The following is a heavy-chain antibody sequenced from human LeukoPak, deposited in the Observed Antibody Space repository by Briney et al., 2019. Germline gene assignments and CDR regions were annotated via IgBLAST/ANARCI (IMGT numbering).Heavy chain of an antibody. V-gene: IGHV3-11*06. CDR3: AREVPNDYGDYVPDY. CDR2: ISTSSSNT. J-gene: IGHJ4*02. D-gene: IGHD4-17*01. Sequence: GGSLRLSCAASAFTFSDYYMSWIRQAPGKGLEWVSSISTSSSNTNYADSVKGRFTISRDNAKNSLYLQMNSLRAEDTAVYYCAREVPNDYGDYVPDYWGQGTLVTVSS. CDR1: AFTFSDYY.